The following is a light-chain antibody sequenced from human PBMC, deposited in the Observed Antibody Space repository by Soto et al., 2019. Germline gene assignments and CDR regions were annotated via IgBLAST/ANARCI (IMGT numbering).Light chain of an antibody. Sequence: DIQLTQSPSFLSASVGDRVTITCRASQGISSYLAWYQQKPGKAPKLLIYAASTLQSGVPSRFSGSGSGTEFTLTISSLQPEDFATYYCQQLNSYPQITFGQGTRL. CDR1: QGISSY. CDR2: AAS. J-gene: IGKJ5*01. CDR3: QQLNSYPQIT. V-gene: IGKV1-9*01.